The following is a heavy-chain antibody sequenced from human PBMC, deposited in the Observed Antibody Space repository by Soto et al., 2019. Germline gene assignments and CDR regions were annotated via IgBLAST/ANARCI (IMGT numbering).Heavy chain of an antibody. CDR1: GYTFTRYG. V-gene: IGHV1-69*13. Sequence: SVKVSCKASGYTFTRYGISWVRQAPGQGLEWMGGIIPFFDTANYAQQFQGRVTITADESTSTAYMELSSLRSEDTAVYYCARHDCISSSCYYYYYYVMDVWGQGTTVTSP. D-gene: IGHD2-2*01. CDR2: IIPFFDTA. CDR3: ARHDCISSSCYYYYYYVMDV. J-gene: IGHJ6*02.